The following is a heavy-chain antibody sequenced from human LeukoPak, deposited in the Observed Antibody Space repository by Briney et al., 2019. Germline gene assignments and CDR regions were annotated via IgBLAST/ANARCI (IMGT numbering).Heavy chain of an antibody. CDR1: GFTVSSNY. CDR3: ARDKTYYDFWSGYSYWYFDL. D-gene: IGHD3-3*01. J-gene: IGHJ2*01. CDR2: IYSGGST. Sequence: GGSLRLSCAASGFTVSSNYMSWVRQAPGKGLEWVSVIYSGGSTYYADSVKGRFTISRDNSKNTLYLQMDSLRAEDTAVYYCARDKTYYDFWSGYSYWYFDLWGRGTLVTVSS. V-gene: IGHV3-53*01.